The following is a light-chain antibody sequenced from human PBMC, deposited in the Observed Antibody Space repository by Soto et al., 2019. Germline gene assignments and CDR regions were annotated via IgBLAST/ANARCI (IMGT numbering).Light chain of an antibody. Sequence: EIQMTQSPSTLSASVGDRVTITCRASQSISSWLAWYQQKPGKAPKLLIYDASSLGSGVPSRFSGSGSGTEFTLTISSLQPDDFATYYCQQYNNYPYTFGQGTKLEIK. V-gene: IGKV1-5*01. CDR3: QQYNNYPYT. J-gene: IGKJ2*01. CDR1: QSISSW. CDR2: DAS.